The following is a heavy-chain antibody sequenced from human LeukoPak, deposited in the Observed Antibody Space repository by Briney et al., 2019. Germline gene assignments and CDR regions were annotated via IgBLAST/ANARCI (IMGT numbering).Heavy chain of an antibody. D-gene: IGHD2-2*01. CDR3: AKDEYCSSTSCYYPFGLGLFQH. CDR1: GFTFSNYW. CDR2: IKPDGSEK. J-gene: IGHJ1*01. V-gene: IGHV3-7*01. Sequence: SASGFTFSNYWMNWVRQAPGKGLEWVANIKPDGSEKYYVDSVKGRFTISRDNSKNTLYLQMNSLRAEDTAVYYCAKDEYCSSTSCYYPFGLGLFQHWGQGTLVTVSS.